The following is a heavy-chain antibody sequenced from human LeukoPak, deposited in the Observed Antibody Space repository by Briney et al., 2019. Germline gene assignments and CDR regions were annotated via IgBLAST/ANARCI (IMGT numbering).Heavy chain of an antibody. CDR3: AVYCSGGSCYYQSAMLHDY. CDR1: GGTFSSYA. D-gene: IGHD2-15*01. CDR2: IIPIFGTA. J-gene: IGHJ4*02. V-gene: IGHV1-69*06. Sequence: EASVKVSCKASGGTFSSYAISWVRQAPGQGLEWMGGIIPIFGTANYAQKFQGRVTITADKSTSTAYMELSSLRSEDTAVYYCAVYCSGGSCYYQSAMLHDYWGQGTLVTVSS.